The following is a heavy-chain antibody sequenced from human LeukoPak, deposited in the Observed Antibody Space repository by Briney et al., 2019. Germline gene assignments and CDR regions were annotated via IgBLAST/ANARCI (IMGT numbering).Heavy chain of an antibody. CDR1: GFTFSSYS. CDR3: ARDRISTSDYSIYFYYMDV. J-gene: IGHJ6*03. D-gene: IGHD4-11*01. Sequence: PGGSLRLSCAASGFTFSSYSMNWLRQAPGKGLEWVSSISDSGEYISYADSVRGRFTISRDTAKSSLFLQMNSLRAEDTAVYYCARDRISTSDYSIYFYYMDVWGKGTTVTVSS. CDR2: ISDSGEYI. V-gene: IGHV3-21*01.